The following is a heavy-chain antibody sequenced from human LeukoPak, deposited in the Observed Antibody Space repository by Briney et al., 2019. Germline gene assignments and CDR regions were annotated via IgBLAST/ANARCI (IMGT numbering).Heavy chain of an antibody. CDR3: VYGTGDMYYFDY. Sequence: SETLSLTCAVSGGSISSSSYYWGWIRQPPGTGLEWIGSIYYSGSTYYNPSLKSRVTISVDTSKNQFSLKLSSVTAADTAVYYCVYGTGDMYYFDYWGQGTLVTVSS. CDR1: GGSISSSSYY. CDR2: IYYSGST. D-gene: IGHD1-1*01. V-gene: IGHV4-39*07. J-gene: IGHJ4*02.